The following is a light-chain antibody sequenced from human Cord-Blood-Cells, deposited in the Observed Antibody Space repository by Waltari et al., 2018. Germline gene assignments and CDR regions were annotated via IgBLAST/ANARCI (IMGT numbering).Light chain of an antibody. CDR3: QQSYSTPRT. V-gene: IGKV1-39*01. CDR2: AAS. Sequence: DIQMTQSPSSLSASVGDRVTITCRASQSISSYLNWYQQKPGKAPKLLIYAASSLQSGVPSRCSGSGSGTDFTRTISSLQPEDVASYDWQQSYSTPRTFGQGTKVEIK. J-gene: IGKJ1*01. CDR1: QSISSY.